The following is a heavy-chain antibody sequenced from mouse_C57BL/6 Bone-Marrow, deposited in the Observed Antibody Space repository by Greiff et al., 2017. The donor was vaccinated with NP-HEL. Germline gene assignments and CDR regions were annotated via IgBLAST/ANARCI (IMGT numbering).Heavy chain of an antibody. D-gene: IGHD1-1*01. V-gene: IGHV2-9-1*01. CDR2: IWTGGGT. CDR1: GFSLTSYA. CDR3: ARNWSYGNYAMDY. Sequence: VKLMESGPGLVAPSQSLSITCTVSGFSLTSYAISWVRQPPGKGLEWLGVIWTGGGTNYNSALKSRLSISKDNSKSQVFLKMNSLQTDDTARYYCARNWSYGNYAMDYWGQGTSVTVSS. J-gene: IGHJ4*01.